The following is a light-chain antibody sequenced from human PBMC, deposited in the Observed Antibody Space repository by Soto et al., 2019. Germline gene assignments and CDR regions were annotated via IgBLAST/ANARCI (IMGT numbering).Light chain of an antibody. V-gene: IGKV3-15*01. Sequence: EIVMTQSPATLSVSPGDRATLSCRAGQPLNNNVAWYQHKPGQAPRPLIYGTSTRATGISARFSGGGSGTEFTLTISSLQSEDFAVYYCQQYEKWPPSITFGQGTRLEIK. CDR2: GTS. J-gene: IGKJ5*01. CDR1: QPLNNN. CDR3: QQYEKWPPSIT.